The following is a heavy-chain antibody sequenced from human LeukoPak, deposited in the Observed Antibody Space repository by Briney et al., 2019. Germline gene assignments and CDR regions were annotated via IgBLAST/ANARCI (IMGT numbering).Heavy chain of an antibody. CDR2: INLSGST. Sequence: PSETLSLTCAVYGGSFSGYYWSWIRQPPGKGLEWIGEINLSGSTNYNPSLKSRVTISVDTSKNQFSLKLSSVTAADTAVCYCARGGLYSSSWYLWGQGTLVTVSS. CDR1: GGSFSGYY. J-gene: IGHJ4*02. D-gene: IGHD6-13*01. V-gene: IGHV4-34*01. CDR3: ARGGLYSSSWYL.